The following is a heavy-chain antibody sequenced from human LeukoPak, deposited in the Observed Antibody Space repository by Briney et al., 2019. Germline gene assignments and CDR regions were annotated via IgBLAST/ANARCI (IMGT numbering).Heavy chain of an antibody. Sequence: PGGSLRLSCAASGFTFSNYEMNWVRQAPGKGLEWVSYISSSGYTIRNADSVKGRFTISRDNAKNSLYLQMNSLRAEDTAVYYCARVREMATIGRAFDIWGQGTMVTVSS. V-gene: IGHV3-48*03. D-gene: IGHD5-24*01. J-gene: IGHJ3*02. CDR2: ISSSGYTI. CDR3: ARVREMATIGRAFDI. CDR1: GFTFSNYE.